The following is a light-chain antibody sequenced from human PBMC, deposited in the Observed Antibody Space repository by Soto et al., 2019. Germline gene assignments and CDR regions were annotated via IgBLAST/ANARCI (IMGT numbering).Light chain of an antibody. J-gene: IGKJ1*01. CDR3: QQYNNWPRT. V-gene: IGKV3-15*01. CDR2: GAS. Sequence: EIVMTQSPATLSVSPGERATFSCRASQSVNTNLAWYQLKPGQAPRLLVYGASIRATGIPASFSGSGSGTEYSLTISSLQSEDFAVYYCQQYNNWPRTFGQGTKVDIK. CDR1: QSVNTN.